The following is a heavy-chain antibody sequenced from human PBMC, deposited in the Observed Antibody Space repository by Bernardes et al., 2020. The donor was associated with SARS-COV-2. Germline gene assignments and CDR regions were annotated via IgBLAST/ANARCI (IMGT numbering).Heavy chain of an antibody. V-gene: IGHV3-13*04. CDR2: IDTAGDT. D-gene: IGHD4-17*01. CDR3: ARARNDYGDYVFEN. Sequence: GGSLRLSCAASGFTLSNYDMHWVRQATGKGLEWVSLIDTAGDTYYPGSVKGRFTISRENAKNSLYLQMNSLRAGDTAVYYCARARNDYGDYVFENWGQGTLVTVSS. J-gene: IGHJ4*02. CDR1: GFTLSNYD.